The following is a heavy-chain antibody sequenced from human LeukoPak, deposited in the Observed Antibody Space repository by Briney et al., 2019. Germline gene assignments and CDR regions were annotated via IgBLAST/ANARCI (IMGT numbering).Heavy chain of an antibody. Sequence: ASVKVSCKASGYTFTSYYMHWVRQAPGQGLEWMGIINPSGGSTSYAQEFQGRVTMTRDTSTSTVYMELSSLRSEDTAVYYCARAGYCSGGSCYSGNWFDPWGQGTLVTVSS. CDR3: ARAGYCSGGSCYSGNWFDP. V-gene: IGHV1-46*01. CDR1: GYTFTSYY. CDR2: INPSGGST. J-gene: IGHJ5*02. D-gene: IGHD2-15*01.